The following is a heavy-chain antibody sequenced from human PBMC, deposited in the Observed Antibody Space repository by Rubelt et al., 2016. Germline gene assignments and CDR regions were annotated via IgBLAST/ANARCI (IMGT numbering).Heavy chain of an antibody. J-gene: IGHJ3*02. D-gene: IGHD3-22*01. CDR2: ISSSSGYI. V-gene: IGHV3-21*01. CDR3: ARDAYDSDAFDI. Sequence: VRQAPGKGLEWVSSISSSSGYIYYADSVKGRFTISRDNAKNSLYLQMNSLRAEDTAVYYCARDAYDSDAFDIWGQGTMVTVSS.